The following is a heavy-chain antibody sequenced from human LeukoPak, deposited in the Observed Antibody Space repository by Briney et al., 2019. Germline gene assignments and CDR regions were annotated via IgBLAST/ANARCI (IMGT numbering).Heavy chain of an antibody. J-gene: IGHJ4*02. CDR2: IYSGGST. Sequence: EPGGSLRLSCAASGFTITSSHMNWVRQAPGKGLEWVSVIYSGGSTYYADSVKGRFTISRDNAKRTVYLQMNSLRAEDTAVYYCARESSVDGWPFDYWGQGTLVTVSS. D-gene: IGHD5-24*01. CDR1: GFTITSSH. CDR3: ARESSVDGWPFDY. V-gene: IGHV3-53*01.